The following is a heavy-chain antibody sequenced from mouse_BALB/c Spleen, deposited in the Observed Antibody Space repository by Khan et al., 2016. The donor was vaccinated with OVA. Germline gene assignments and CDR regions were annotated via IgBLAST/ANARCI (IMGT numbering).Heavy chain of an antibody. V-gene: IGHV3-8*02. D-gene: IGHD2-12*01. CDR3: ARSTYRYAFVY. Sequence: EVQLQESGPSLVKPSQTPSLTCSVTGDSITSGYWNWIRKFPGNNLEYMGYIIYTGYTYYNPSLKSRISITRHTSKNSNYLQLSSVTDEDTFTYYCARSTYRYAFVYWGQGTLVTVSA. CDR2: IIYTGYT. CDR1: GDSITSGY. J-gene: IGHJ3*01.